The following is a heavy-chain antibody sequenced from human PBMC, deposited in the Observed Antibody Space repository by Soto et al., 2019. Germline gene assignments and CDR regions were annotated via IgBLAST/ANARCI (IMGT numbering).Heavy chain of an antibody. Sequence: QVQLVESGGGVVQPGRSLRLSCAASGFTFSSYAMHWVRQAPGKGLEWVAVISYDGSNKYYADSVKGRFTISRNNSKNTLLLQMNSLRAEDTAVYYCGRELDGYNDYFYGMDVWGQGTMVTVSS. J-gene: IGHJ6*02. CDR3: GRELDGYNDYFYGMDV. D-gene: IGHD5-12*01. V-gene: IGHV3-30-3*01. CDR1: GFTFSSYA. CDR2: ISYDGSNK.